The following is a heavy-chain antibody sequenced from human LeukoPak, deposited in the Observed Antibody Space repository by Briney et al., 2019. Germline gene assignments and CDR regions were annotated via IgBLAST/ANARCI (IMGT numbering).Heavy chain of an antibody. CDR2: ISYDGSKQ. CDR3: AKGARTRGGDKNYDTSVYSPADS. CDR1: GFTFNSYG. V-gene: IGHV3-30*18. Sequence: GGSLRLSCAASGFTFNSYGMHWVRLAPGKGLEWVTVISYDGSKQFYADSVKGRFTISRDNSKNTVYLQMNSLTAEDTAVYYRAKGARTRGGDKNYDTSVYSPADSRGQGALVSVSS. D-gene: IGHD3-22*01. J-gene: IGHJ5*01.